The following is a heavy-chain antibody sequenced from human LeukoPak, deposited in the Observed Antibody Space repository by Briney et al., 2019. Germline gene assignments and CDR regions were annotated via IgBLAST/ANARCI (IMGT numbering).Heavy chain of an antibody. Sequence: PSXTLSLTCAVYGTSFNDYYWSWIRHSPTKGLEWIGEVNPSGSANYNPSLKSRVTISAEKSKKKFFLRISPVAAADSGVYYCARERASNNHDNWFDPWGQGTQVTVSS. CDR1: GTSFNDYY. CDR3: ARERASNNHDNWFDP. CDR2: VNPSGSA. J-gene: IGHJ5*02. V-gene: IGHV4-34*01.